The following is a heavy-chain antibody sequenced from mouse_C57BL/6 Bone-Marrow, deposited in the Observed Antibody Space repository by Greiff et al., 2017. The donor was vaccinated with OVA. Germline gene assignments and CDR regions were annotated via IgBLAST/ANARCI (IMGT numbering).Heavy chain of an antibody. CDR2: INPSNGDT. J-gene: IGHJ4*01. CDR3: ARPFMDY. V-gene: IGHV1-53*01. CDR1: GYTFTSYW. Sequence: VQLQQPGTELVKPGASVKLSCKASGYTFTSYWIHWVKQRPGQGLEWIGNINPSNGDTDYNEKFKGKATFTADTSSNTAYMQLSSLTTEDSAIYYCARPFMDYWGQGTSVTVSS.